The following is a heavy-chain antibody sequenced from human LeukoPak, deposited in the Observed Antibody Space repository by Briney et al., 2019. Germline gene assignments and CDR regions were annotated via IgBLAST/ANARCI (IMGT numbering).Heavy chain of an antibody. CDR1: GXTFSSYG. CDR2: ISYDGSNK. V-gene: IGHV3-30*18. Sequence: PGGSLRLSCAASGXTFSSYGMHWVRQAPGKGLEWVAVISYDGSNKYYADSVKGRFTISRDNSKNTLYLQMNSLRAEDTAVYYCAKDKELPYSSTNWFDPWGQGTLVTVSS. D-gene: IGHD6-19*01. CDR3: AKDKELPYSSTNWFDP. J-gene: IGHJ5*02.